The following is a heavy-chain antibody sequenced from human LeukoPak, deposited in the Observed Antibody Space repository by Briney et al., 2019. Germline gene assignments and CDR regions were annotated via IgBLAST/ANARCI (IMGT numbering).Heavy chain of an antibody. CDR2: IYSGGST. CDR3: ARGGSYLSAFDI. J-gene: IGHJ3*02. Sequence: GGSLRLSCTASGFTFGDYAMSWVRQAPGKGLEWVSIIYSGGSTFYADSVKGRFTISRDNSKNTLYLQMNSLRAEDTTVYYCARGGSYLSAFDIWGQGTMVTVSS. CDR1: GFTFGDYA. D-gene: IGHD1-26*01. V-gene: IGHV3-53*01.